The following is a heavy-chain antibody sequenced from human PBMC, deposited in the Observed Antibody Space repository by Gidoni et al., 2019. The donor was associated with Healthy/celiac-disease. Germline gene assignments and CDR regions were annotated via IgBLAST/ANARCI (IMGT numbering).Heavy chain of an antibody. CDR3: AREVSGSYTLDAFDI. V-gene: IGHV3-7*01. D-gene: IGHD1-26*01. CDR2: IKQDGSEK. J-gene: IGHJ3*02. CDR1: GFHFSSYW. Sequence: EVQLVESGGGLVQPGGSLRLSCAAHGFHFSSYWMSWVRQAPGKGLEWVANIKQDGSEKYYVDSVKGRFTISRDNAKNSLYLQMNSLRAEDTAVYYCAREVSGSYTLDAFDIWGQGTMVTVSS.